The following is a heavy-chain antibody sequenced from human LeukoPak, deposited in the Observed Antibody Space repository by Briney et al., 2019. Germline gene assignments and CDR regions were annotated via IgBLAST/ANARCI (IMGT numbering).Heavy chain of an antibody. D-gene: IGHD1-26*01. CDR2: ISSSSSTI. V-gene: IGHV3-48*01. J-gene: IGHJ4*02. Sequence: GSLKLSCAASGFTFSSYGMTWVRQAPGKGLEWVSYISSSSSTIYYADSVKGRFTISRDNAKYTLYLQMNSLRAEDTAVYYCAVGANPGAFDYWGQGTLVTVSS. CDR3: AVGANPGAFDY. CDR1: GFTFSSYG.